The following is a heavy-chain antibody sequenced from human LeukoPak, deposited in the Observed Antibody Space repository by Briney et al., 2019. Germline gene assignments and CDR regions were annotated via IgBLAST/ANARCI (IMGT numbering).Heavy chain of an antibody. CDR3: AREIPPKWEPASYFDS. CDR1: GDSITNTYYY. CDR2: INYSGPT. V-gene: IGHV4-39*07. J-gene: IGHJ4*02. D-gene: IGHD1-26*01. Sequence: SETLSLTCTVSGDSITNTYYYWAWIRQSPETGLEWIGGINYSGPTYYNTPLRSRVTISLDTSKNQFSLKLTSVTAADTAVYYCAREIPPKWEPASYFDSWGQGILVTVSS.